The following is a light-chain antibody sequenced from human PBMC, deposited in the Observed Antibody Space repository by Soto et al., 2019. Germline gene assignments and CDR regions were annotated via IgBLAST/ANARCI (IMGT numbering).Light chain of an antibody. CDR2: LGS. Sequence: DIVMTQSQLSLPVTPGEPASISCRSSQSLLHSNGYNYLDWYLQKPGQSPQLLIYLGSNRASGVPDRFSGSGSGTDFTLKISRVEAEDVGVYYCMQPLQSWTFGQRTMVDI. J-gene: IGKJ1*01. CDR3: MQPLQSWT. CDR1: QSLLHSNGYNY. V-gene: IGKV2-28*01.